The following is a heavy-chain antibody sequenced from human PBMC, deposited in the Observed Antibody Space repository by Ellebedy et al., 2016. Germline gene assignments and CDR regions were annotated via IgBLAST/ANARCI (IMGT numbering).Heavy chain of an antibody. V-gene: IGHV4-59*01. D-gene: IGHD6-19*01. J-gene: IGHJ6*02. CDR2: IYYSGST. Sequence: SETLSLTXTVSGGSISSYYWSWIRQHPGKGLEWIGYIYYSGSTNYNPSLKSRVTISVDTSKNQFSLKLSSVTAADTAVYYCARDGRIAVAGTRNYYYGMDVWGQGTTVTVSS. CDR1: GGSISSYY. CDR3: ARDGRIAVAGTRNYYYGMDV.